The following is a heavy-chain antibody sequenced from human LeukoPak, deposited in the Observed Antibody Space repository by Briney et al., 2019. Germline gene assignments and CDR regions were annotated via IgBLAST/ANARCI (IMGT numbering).Heavy chain of an antibody. D-gene: IGHD7-27*01. V-gene: IGHV3-21*01. CDR3: TREEGGKLGIDYYFDY. Sequence: PGGSLRLSCAASGFTFSRYSMNWVRQTPGKGLEWVSSISSSSSYIYFADSVKGRFTISRDNAKKSLYLQMNSLRAEDTAVYYCTREEGGKLGIDYYFDYWGQGTLVTVSS. CDR2: ISSSSSYI. CDR1: GFTFSRYS. J-gene: IGHJ4*02.